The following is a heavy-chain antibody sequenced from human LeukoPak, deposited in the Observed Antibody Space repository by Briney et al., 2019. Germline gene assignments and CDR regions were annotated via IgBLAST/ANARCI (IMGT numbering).Heavy chain of an antibody. CDR1: GGTFSSSA. Sequence: SCKASGGTFSSSAMSWVRQAPGKGLEWVSAISNNGGYTYYADSVQGRFTISRDNSKNTLYLQMNSLRAEDTAVYYCAKDKQWLGLFDYWGQGTLVTVSS. V-gene: IGHV3-23*01. CDR2: ISNNGGYT. CDR3: AKDKQWLGLFDY. J-gene: IGHJ4*02. D-gene: IGHD6-19*01.